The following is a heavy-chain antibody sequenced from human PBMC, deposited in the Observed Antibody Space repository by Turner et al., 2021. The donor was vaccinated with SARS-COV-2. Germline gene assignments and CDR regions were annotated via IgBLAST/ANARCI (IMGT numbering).Heavy chain of an antibody. CDR2: IYYIVRT. J-gene: IGHJ2*01. Sequence: QLQLQESGPGLVKPAETRSRTWTDSGDSISSSSDYCGWIRQPPGNALEWIGSIYYIVRTYYTPSLKSRVTISVYTSTNHFSLNLSSLTAADTAVYSCASRSLLELRLGSFWYFDLWGRGTLVTVSS. D-gene: IGHD3-16*01. CDR3: ASRSLLELRLGSFWYFDL. V-gene: IGHV4-39*01. CDR1: GDSISSSSDY.